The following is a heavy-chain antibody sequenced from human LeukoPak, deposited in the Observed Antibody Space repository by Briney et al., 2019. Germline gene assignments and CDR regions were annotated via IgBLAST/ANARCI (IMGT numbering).Heavy chain of an antibody. J-gene: IGHJ4*02. Sequence: SVEVSCKPSGGTFSSYAIIWVRQAPGQGLEWMGRIFPIFATANYAQKFQGRVTITADESTSTAYMELSSLRSEDTAVYYCARESGSYEAYFDYWGQGTLVTVSS. D-gene: IGHD1-26*01. CDR1: GGTFSSYA. V-gene: IGHV1-69*13. CDR2: IFPIFATA. CDR3: ARESGSYEAYFDY.